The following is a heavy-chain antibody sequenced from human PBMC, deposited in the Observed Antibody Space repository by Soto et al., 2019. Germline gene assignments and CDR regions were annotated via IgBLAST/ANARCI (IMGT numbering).Heavy chain of an antibody. Sequence: QVQLQESGSGLVKPSETLSLTCTVSGGSISSYYWSWIRQPPGKGLEWIGYIYHRGTTNYSPSLKSRVTISADMSKNQFSLKLSSVTAADTAVYYCARAIRRGGGFDYWGQGTLVTVSS. D-gene: IGHD3-10*01. CDR3: ARAIRRGGGFDY. CDR1: GGSISSYY. J-gene: IGHJ4*02. V-gene: IGHV4-59*01. CDR2: IYHRGTT.